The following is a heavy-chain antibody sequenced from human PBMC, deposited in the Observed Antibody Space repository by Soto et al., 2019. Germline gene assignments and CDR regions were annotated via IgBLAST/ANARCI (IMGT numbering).Heavy chain of an antibody. CDR2: ISSSSSTI. CDR3: ARENDDFWSGYYKGEIDY. V-gene: IGHV3-48*02. D-gene: IGHD3-3*01. CDR1: GFTFSSYS. Sequence: EVQLVESGGGLVQPGGSLRLSCAASGFTFSSYSMNWVRQAPGKGLEWVSYISSSSSTIYYADSVKGRFTISRDNAKNSLYLQMNSLRDEDTAVYYCARENDDFWSGYYKGEIDYWGQGILVTVSS. J-gene: IGHJ4*02.